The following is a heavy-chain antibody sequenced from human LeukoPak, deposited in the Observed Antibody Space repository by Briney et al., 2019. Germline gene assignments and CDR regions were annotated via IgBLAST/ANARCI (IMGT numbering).Heavy chain of an antibody. CDR1: GFTFSSYA. J-gene: IGHJ4*02. CDR3: ARADSSGYH. V-gene: IGHV3-30*04. Sequence: GGSLRLSCAASGFTFSSYAMDWVRQAPGKGLEWVAVISYDGSNKYYADSVKGRFTISRDNSKNTLYLQMNSLRAEDTAVYYCARADSSGYHWGQGTLVTVSS. D-gene: IGHD3-22*01. CDR2: ISYDGSNK.